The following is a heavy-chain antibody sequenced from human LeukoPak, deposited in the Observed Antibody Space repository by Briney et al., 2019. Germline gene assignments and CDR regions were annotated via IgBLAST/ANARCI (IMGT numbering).Heavy chain of an antibody. CDR2: IGAISAML. V-gene: IGHV3-48*02. J-gene: IGHJ4*02. CDR1: GFRLIDYN. CDR3: ARDTPVPTIIPGV. Sequence: GGSLRLSCVGSGFRLIDYNMNWVRQSPGKGLEWLGCIGAISAMLHYADSVKGRFTISRDDAKNPLYLQMNSLRHDDTAVYYCARDTPVPTIIPGVWGQGTLVAVSS. D-gene: IGHD2-2*01.